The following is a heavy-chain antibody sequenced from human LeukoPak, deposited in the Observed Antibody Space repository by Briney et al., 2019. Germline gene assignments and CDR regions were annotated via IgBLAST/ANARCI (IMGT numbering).Heavy chain of an antibody. Sequence: ASVKVSCKASGYSFTNYAISWVRQAPGQGLEWMGWISGYNGDRNYAQKLQGRVTMTTDTSTSTAYMELSSLRSEDTAVYYCARGGVGFDYWGQGTLVTVSS. D-gene: IGHD2-2*01. CDR2: ISGYNGDR. V-gene: IGHV1-18*04. CDR1: GYSFTNYA. CDR3: ARGGVGFDY. J-gene: IGHJ4*02.